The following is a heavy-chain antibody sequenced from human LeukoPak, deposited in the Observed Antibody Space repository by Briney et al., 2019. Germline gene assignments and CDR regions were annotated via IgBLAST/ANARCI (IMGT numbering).Heavy chain of an antibody. J-gene: IGHJ6*02. CDR2: ISSSGSTI. D-gene: IGHD1-26*01. CDR1: GFTFSSYE. CDR3: TRDSGSYYSDYYYGMDV. Sequence: GGSLRLSCAASGFTFSSYEMNWVRQAPGKGLEWVSYISSSGSTIYYADSVKGRFTISRDNAKNSLYLQMNSLRAEDTAVYYCTRDSGSYYSDYYYGMDVWGQGTTVTVSS. V-gene: IGHV3-48*03.